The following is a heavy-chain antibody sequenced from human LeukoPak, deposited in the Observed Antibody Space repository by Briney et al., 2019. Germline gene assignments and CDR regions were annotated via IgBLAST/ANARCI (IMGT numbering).Heavy chain of an antibody. CDR3: ARPGIAPS. Sequence: PSETLSLTCTVSGGSISSSSYYWGWVRQPPGKGLEWIGSIYYSGSTYYNPSLKSRVTISVDTSKNQFSLKLSSVTAADTAVYYCARPGIAPSWGQGTLVTVSS. CDR2: IYYSGST. V-gene: IGHV4-39*07. D-gene: IGHD6-13*01. CDR1: GGSISSSSYY. J-gene: IGHJ5*02.